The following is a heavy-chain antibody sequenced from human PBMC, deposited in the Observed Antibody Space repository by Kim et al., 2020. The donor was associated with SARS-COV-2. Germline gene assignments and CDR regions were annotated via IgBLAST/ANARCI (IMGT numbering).Heavy chain of an antibody. CDR3: ARSAVAGPYYFDY. D-gene: IGHD6-19*01. CDR2: IYYSGST. CDR1: GGSISSYY. V-gene: IGHV4-59*13. Sequence: SETLSLTCTVSGGSISSYYWSWIRQPPGKGLEWIGYIYYSGSTNYNPSLKSRVTISVDTSKNQFSLKLSSVTAADTAVYYCARSAVAGPYYFDYWGQGTL. J-gene: IGHJ4*02.